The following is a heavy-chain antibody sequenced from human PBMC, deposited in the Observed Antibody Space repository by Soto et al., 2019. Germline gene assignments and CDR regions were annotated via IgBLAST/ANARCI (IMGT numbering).Heavy chain of an antibody. CDR2: TSPAGSST. CDR1: GFTVTSYW. V-gene: IGHV3-74*01. Sequence: GGSLRLSCAASGFTVTSYWMHWVRQAPGKGLVWVSRTSPAGSSTYYADSVKGRFTISRDNAKNSLYLQMNSLRAEDTAVYYCARDPSSTSCYTSCDWFDPWGQGTLVTVSS. D-gene: IGHD2-2*02. CDR3: ARDPSSTSCYTSCDWFDP. J-gene: IGHJ5*02.